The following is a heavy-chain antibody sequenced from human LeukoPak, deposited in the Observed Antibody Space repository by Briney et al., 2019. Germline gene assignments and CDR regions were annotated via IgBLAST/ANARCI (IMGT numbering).Heavy chain of an antibody. J-gene: IGHJ4*02. CDR3: ARRGEDGSYYDY. CDR1: GITFSSNW. V-gene: IGHV3-74*01. Sequence: PGGSLRLSCAASGITFSSNWMHWVRQVPGKGLVWVSRINSDGSSTSYADSVKGRFTISRDNAKNTMYLQMNSLRAEDTAVYYCARRGEDGSYYDYWGQGTLVTVSS. CDR2: INSDGSST. D-gene: IGHD1-26*01.